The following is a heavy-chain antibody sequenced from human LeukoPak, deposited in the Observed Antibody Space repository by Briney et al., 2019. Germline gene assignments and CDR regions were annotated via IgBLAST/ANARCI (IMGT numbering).Heavy chain of an antibody. CDR3: ARDRGASSGPLDY. J-gene: IGHJ4*02. V-gene: IGHV1-69*05. D-gene: IGHD6-19*01. CDR1: GGTFSSYA. CDR2: IIPIFGTA. Sequence: ASVKVSCKASGGTFSSYATSWVRQAPGQGLEWRGRIIPIFGTANYAQKFQGRVTITTDESTSTAYMELSSLRSEDTAVYYCARDRGASSGPLDYWGQGTLVTVSS.